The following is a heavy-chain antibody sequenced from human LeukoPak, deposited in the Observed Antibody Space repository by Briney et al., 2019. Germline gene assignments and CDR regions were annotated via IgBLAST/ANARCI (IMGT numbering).Heavy chain of an antibody. Sequence: GGSLRLSCAASGFTFSSYSFNWVRQAPGKGLEWISYISSSTSAIYYADSVKGRFTISRDNAKNSLYLQMESLRDNDTAVYYCARERLGWYKDYWGQGTLVTVSS. D-gene: IGHD6-19*01. V-gene: IGHV3-48*02. J-gene: IGHJ4*02. CDR2: ISSSTSAI. CDR1: GFTFSSYS. CDR3: ARERLGWYKDY.